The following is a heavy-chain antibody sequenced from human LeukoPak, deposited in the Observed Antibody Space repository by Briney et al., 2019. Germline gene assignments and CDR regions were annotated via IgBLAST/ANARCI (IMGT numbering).Heavy chain of an antibody. D-gene: IGHD1-26*01. CDR3: TRDVRVGARVNFYFDY. CDR1: GFTFSSYA. V-gene: IGHV3-30-3*01. CDR2: ISHDGSLE. J-gene: IGHJ4*02. Sequence: GGSLRLSCAASGFTFSSYAMHWVRQAPGKGLEWMAFISHDGSLEDYADSVKGRFTVSRDNSKKTLYLQMNSLKSEDAAVYYCTRDVRVGARVNFYFDYWGQGTLVTVSS.